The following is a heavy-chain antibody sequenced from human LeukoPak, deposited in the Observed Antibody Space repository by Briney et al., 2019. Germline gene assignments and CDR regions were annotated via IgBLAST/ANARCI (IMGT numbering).Heavy chain of an antibody. CDR3: AKDTFGGTGTPMVCDF. CDR2: ISYDGSNK. J-gene: IGHJ4*02. Sequence: AGGSLRLSCAASGFTFSSYAMHWVRQAPGKGLEWVAVISYDGSNKYYADSVKGRFTISRDNSKNTLYLQMNSLRIEDTALYYCAKDTFGGTGTPMVCDFWGQGTLVTVSS. CDR1: GFTFSSYA. D-gene: IGHD5-18*01. V-gene: IGHV3-30*04.